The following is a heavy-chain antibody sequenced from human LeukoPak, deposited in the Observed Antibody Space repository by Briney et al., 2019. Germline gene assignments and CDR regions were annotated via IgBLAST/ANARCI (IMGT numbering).Heavy chain of an antibody. CDR2: ISGSGGST. V-gene: IGHV3-23*01. Sequence: GGSLRLSCAASGFTVSSNYMSWVRQAPGKGLEWVSAISGSGGSTYYADSVKGRFTISRDNSKNTLYLQMNSLRAEDTAVYYCAKNLPYCSSTSCYSDYWGQGTLVTVSS. D-gene: IGHD2-2*01. J-gene: IGHJ4*02. CDR1: GFTVSSNY. CDR3: AKNLPYCSSTSCYSDY.